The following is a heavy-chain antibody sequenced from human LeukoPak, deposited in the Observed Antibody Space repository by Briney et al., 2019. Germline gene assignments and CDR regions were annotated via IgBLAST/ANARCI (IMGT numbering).Heavy chain of an antibody. V-gene: IGHV4-4*08. CDR1: GVSISTDY. Sequence: SETLSLTCTVPGVSISTDYWSWIRQPPGKGLEWIGYIHTSGNTKYNPSLTSRVSISLDTSKNQVSLNLSSVTAADTAVYYCARGTDMTPISGYYSFVYWGQGTLVSVSS. D-gene: IGHD5-12*01. J-gene: IGHJ4*02. CDR2: IHTSGNT. CDR3: ARGTDMTPISGYYSFVY.